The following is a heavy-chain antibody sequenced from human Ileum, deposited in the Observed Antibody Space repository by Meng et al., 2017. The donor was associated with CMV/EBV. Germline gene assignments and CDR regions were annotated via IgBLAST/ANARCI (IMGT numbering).Heavy chain of an antibody. CDR1: GGSISSYY. CDR2: IYTSGST. D-gene: IGHD5-18*01. V-gene: IGHV4-4*07. J-gene: IGHJ4*02. Sequence: VRLPRSGPQLWKPPATPLFTCSVSGGSISSYYWSWIRQPAGKGLEWIGRIYTSGSTNYNPSLKSRVTMSVETSKNQFSLKLSSVTAADTAVYYCARERPRGTAMASIDYWGQGTLVTVSS. CDR3: ARERPRGTAMASIDY.